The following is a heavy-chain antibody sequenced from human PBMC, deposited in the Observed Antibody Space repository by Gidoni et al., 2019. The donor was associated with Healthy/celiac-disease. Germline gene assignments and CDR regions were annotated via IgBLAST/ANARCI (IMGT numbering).Heavy chain of an antibody. D-gene: IGHD6-19*01. CDR3: ARPFGIAVAGTALDY. Sequence: SRDNSKNTLYLQMNSLRAEDTAVYYCARPFGIAVAGTALDYWGQGTLVTVSS. V-gene: IGHV3-30*07. J-gene: IGHJ4*02.